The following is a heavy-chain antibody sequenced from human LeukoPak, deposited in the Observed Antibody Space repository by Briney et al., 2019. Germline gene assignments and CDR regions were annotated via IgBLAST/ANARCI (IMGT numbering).Heavy chain of an antibody. D-gene: IGHD3-22*01. Sequence: GGSLRLCCAASGFTFSSYAMHWVRQAAGKGLEWVALISYVGNNEYYADSVKGRFTISRDNSKNTLYLQMNSLRAEDTAVYYCVRGRYYYDSSGYLDYWGQGTLVTVSS. CDR1: GFTFSSYA. V-gene: IGHV3-30-3*01. CDR3: VRGRYYYDSSGYLDY. CDR2: ISYVGNNE. J-gene: IGHJ4*02.